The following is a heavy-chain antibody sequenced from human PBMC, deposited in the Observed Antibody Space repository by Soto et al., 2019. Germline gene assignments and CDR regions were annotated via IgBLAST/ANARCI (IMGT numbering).Heavy chain of an antibody. CDR2: VYGDNGNT. V-gene: IGHV1-3*01. CDR1: VYTFTNYA. CDR3: AAVDIGDY. D-gene: IGHD5-12*01. J-gene: IGHJ4*01. Sequence: GASVKVSCKASVYTFTNYATHSLRQAPGQRIERMGWVYGDNGNTKYLEKFQGRVTFTRDTSASTAYMELSNLRSEDTALYYCAAVDIGDYWG.